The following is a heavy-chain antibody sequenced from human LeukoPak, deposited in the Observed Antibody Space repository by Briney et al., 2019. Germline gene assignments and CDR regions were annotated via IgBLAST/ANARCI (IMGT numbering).Heavy chain of an antibody. D-gene: IGHD1-1*01. Sequence: SQTLSLTCAISGDSVSSYSVAWNWIRQSPSRGLEWLGRTYYRSEWYHDYAVSVKGRISINSDASKNQFSLHLNSVTPEDTAVYYCARASGQRRVAWYFDLWGRGTLVAVSS. V-gene: IGHV6-1*01. CDR2: TYYRSEWYH. CDR1: GDSVSSYSVA. J-gene: IGHJ2*01. CDR3: ARASGQRRVAWYFDL.